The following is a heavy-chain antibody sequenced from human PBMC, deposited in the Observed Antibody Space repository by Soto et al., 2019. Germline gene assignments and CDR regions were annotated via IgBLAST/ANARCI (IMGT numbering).Heavy chain of an antibody. J-gene: IGHJ5*02. Sequence: ASVKVSCKASGYTFTSYYMHWVRQAPGQGLEWMGIINPSGGSTSYAQKFQGRVTMTRDTSTSTVYMELSSLRSEDTAVYYCARDFSYGGTMGNWFDPWGQGTLVTVSS. V-gene: IGHV1-46*03. CDR3: ARDFSYGGTMGNWFDP. D-gene: IGHD4-17*01. CDR2: INPSGGST. CDR1: GYTFTSYY.